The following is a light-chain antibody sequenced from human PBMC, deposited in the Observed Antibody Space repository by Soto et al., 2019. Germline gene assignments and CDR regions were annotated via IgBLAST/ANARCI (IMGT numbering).Light chain of an antibody. V-gene: IGLV2-14*01. CDR3: SSYTSSSPRV. Sequence: QSALTQPASVSGSPGQSITISCTGTSSDVGGYNYVSWYQQHPGKAPKLMIYEVSNRPSGVSNRFSGSKSGNTASLTISGLQAEDEADYYCSSYTSSSPRVFGTATKVTGL. J-gene: IGLJ1*01. CDR1: SSDVGGYNY. CDR2: EVS.